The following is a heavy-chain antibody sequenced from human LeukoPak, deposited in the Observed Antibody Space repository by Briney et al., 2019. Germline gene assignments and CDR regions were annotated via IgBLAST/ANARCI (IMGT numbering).Heavy chain of an antibody. J-gene: IGHJ3*02. CDR1: GGSISTSSFY. CDR2: IYYSGST. Sequence: SETLSLTGTVSGGSISTSSFYWNWIRQPPGKGLEWIGYIYYSGSTNYNPSLKSRVTISVDTSKNQFSLKLSSVTAADTAVYYCTRDPYYYDSSGYYKVIHAIDIWGQGTMVTVSS. CDR3: TRDPYYYDSSGYYKVIHAIDI. V-gene: IGHV4-61*01. D-gene: IGHD3-22*01.